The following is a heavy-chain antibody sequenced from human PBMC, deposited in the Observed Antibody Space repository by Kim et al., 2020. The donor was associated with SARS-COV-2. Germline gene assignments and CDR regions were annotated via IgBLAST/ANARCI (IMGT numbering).Heavy chain of an antibody. CDR1: GFTFINYN. CDR3: ARRFGSGAFDV. V-gene: IGHV3-21*01. J-gene: IGHJ3*01. CDR2: ISTRSSYT. D-gene: IGHD2-15*01. Sequence: GGSLRLSCAASGFTFINYNMNWVRQAPGNGLEWVSSISTRSSYTFYADSVKGRFTISRDNAKNSLYLLMNSLRAEDTAVYYCARRFGSGAFDVWGQGTVV.